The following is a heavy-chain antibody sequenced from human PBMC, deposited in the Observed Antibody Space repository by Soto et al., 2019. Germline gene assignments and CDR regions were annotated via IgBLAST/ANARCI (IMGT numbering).Heavy chain of an antibody. V-gene: IGHV1-18*04. CDR2: NSAYNGNT. CDR3: ARDAPIGYYDSSGYVDY. Sequence: GASVKVSCKASGYTFTSYGISWVRQAPGQGLEWMGWNSAYNGNTNYAQKLQGRVTMTTDTSTSTAYMELRSLRSDDTAVYYCARDAPIGYYDSSGYVDYWGQGTLVTVSS. CDR1: GYTFTSYG. J-gene: IGHJ4*02. D-gene: IGHD3-22*01.